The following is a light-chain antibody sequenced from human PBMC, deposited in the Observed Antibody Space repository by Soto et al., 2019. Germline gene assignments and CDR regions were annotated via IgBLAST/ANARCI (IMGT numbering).Light chain of an antibody. CDR2: GAS. Sequence: EIVLTQSPGTLSLSPGERATLSCRASQSVSSSYLAWYQQKPGQAPRLLIYGASIRATGIPDRFSGSGSGTDFTLTISRLEPEDFALYYCQQYGSSPQTFGQGTKVDIK. J-gene: IGKJ1*01. CDR1: QSVSSSY. V-gene: IGKV3-20*01. CDR3: QQYGSSPQT.